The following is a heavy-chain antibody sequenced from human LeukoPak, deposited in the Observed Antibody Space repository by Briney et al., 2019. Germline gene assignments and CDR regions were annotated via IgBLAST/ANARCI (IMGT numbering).Heavy chain of an antibody. CDR2: IKSDGST. CDR1: GFTFSSYW. J-gene: IGHJ4*02. V-gene: IGHV3-74*01. CDR3: ARSRYDDY. D-gene: IGHD2-15*01. Sequence: GGSLRLSCAASGFTFSSYWMHRVRQAPGKGLVWVSRIKSDGSTNYADSVKGRFTISRDNAKNSLYLQMDGLRVEDTAVYYCARSRYDDYWGQGTLVTVSS.